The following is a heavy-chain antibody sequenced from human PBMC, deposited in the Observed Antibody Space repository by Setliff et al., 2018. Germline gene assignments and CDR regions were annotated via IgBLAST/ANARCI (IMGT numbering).Heavy chain of an antibody. CDR3: AISTLSICSGGSCPNVFDV. CDR1: GHIFNSYG. V-gene: IGHV1-18*01. D-gene: IGHD2-15*01. J-gene: IGHJ3*01. CDR2: ISSYNDVT. Sequence: ASVKVSCKASGHIFNSYGISWVRQAPGKGLEWVGWISSYNDVTTYAQRFQGRVTLTKDTSTSAAYMELRSLRSDDSAVYYCAISTLSICSGGSCPNVFDVWGPGTLVTV.